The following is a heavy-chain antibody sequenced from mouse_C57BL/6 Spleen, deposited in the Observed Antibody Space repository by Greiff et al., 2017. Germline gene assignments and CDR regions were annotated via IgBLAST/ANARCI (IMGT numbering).Heavy chain of an antibody. D-gene: IGHD1-1*01. CDR3: ARRMIYGSSPYWYSDV. V-gene: IGHV1-39*01. Sequence: EVQLQQSGPELVKPGASVKISCKASGYSFTDYNMNWVKQSNGKSLEWIGVINPNYGTTSYNQKFKGKATLTVDQSSSTAYMQLNSLTSEDSAVYYCARRMIYGSSPYWYSDVWGTGTTVTVSS. J-gene: IGHJ1*03. CDR2: INPNYGTT. CDR1: GYSFTDYN.